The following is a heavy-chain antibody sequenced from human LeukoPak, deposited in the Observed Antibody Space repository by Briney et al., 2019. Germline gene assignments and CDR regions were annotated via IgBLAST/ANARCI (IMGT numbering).Heavy chain of an antibody. CDR2: IYTSGST. D-gene: IGHD2-15*01. J-gene: IGHJ3*02. CDR1: GGSISSYY. V-gene: IGHV4-4*07. CDR3: ARFKKLGYCSGGSCYDAFDI. Sequence: SETLSLTCTVSGGSISSYYWSWIRQPAGKGLEWIGRIYTSGSTNYNPSLKSRVTMSVDTSKNQFSLKLSSVTAADTAVYYCARFKKLGYCSGGSCYDAFDIWGQGTMVTVSS.